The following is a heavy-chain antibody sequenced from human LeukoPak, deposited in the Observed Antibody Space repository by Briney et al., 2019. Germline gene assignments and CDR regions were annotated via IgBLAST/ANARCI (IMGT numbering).Heavy chain of an antibody. V-gene: IGHV1-69*05. Sequence: GASVKVSCKASGGTFSSYAISWVRQAPRQGLEWMGGIIPIFGTANYAQKFQGRVTITTDESTSTAYMELSSLRSEDTAVYYCARARERIVDYTSPLHSAFDIWGQGTMVTVSS. CDR3: ARARERIVDYTSPLHSAFDI. CDR2: IIPIFGTA. J-gene: IGHJ3*02. D-gene: IGHD3-22*01. CDR1: GGTFSSYA.